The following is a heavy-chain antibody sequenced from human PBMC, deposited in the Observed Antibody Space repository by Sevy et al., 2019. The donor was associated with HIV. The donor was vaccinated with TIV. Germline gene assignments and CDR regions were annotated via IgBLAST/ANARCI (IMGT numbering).Heavy chain of an antibody. CDR2: INTHNGDT. V-gene: IGHV1-18*01. J-gene: IGHJ5*02. D-gene: IGHD3-22*01. Sequence: ASVKVSCKASGYTFTNYGISWVRQAPGQGLEWMGWINTHNGDTNYAQKLQGRVTMTTDTSTSTAYMEQRSLRSDDTAVYYCARRIYYDSSAYYWWFDPWGQGTLVTVSS. CDR3: ARRIYYDSSAYYWWFDP. CDR1: GYTFTNYG.